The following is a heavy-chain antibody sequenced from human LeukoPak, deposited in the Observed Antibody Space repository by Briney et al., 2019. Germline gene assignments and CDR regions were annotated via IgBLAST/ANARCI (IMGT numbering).Heavy chain of an antibody. V-gene: IGHV4-59*11. CDR3: ARLLGSSSPIYYFDY. CDR2: IYYSGST. Sequence: SETLSLTCTVSGGSISSHYWSWIRQPPGKGLEWIGYIYYSGSTNYNPSLKSRVTISVDTSKNQFSLKLSSVTAADTAVYYCARLLGSSSPIYYFDYWGQGTLVTVSS. J-gene: IGHJ4*02. D-gene: IGHD6-6*01. CDR1: GGSISSHY.